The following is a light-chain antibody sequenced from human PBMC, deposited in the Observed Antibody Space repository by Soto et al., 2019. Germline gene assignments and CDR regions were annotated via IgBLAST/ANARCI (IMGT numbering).Light chain of an antibody. J-gene: IGLJ1*01. V-gene: IGLV2-8*01. CDR1: SSDVGGYNY. CDR3: SSYAGSKNLGV. CDR2: EVS. Sequence: QSVLTQPPSASGSPGQSVTISCTGTSSDVGGYNYVSWYQQHPGRASKLMIYEVSKRPSGVPDRFSGSKSGNTASLTVSGLQAEDEADYYCSSYAGSKNLGVFGTGTKVTVL.